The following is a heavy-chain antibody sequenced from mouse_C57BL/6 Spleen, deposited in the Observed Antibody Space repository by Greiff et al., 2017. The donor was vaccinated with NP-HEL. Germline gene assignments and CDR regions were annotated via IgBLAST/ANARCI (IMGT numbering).Heavy chain of an antibody. CDR1: GYSITSGYY. V-gene: IGHV3-6*01. Sequence: EVKLMESGPGLVKPSQSLSLTCSVTGYSITSGYYWNWIRQFPGNKLEWMGYISYDGSNNYNPSLKNRISITRDTSKNQFFLKLNSVTTEDTATYYCASIKGGYDWYFDVWGTGTTVTVSS. CDR3: ASIKGGYDWYFDV. J-gene: IGHJ1*03. CDR2: ISYDGSN. D-gene: IGHD2-2*01.